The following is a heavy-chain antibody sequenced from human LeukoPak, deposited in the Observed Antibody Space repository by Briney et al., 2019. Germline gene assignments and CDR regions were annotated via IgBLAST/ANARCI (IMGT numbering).Heavy chain of an antibody. V-gene: IGHV4-31*03. CDR1: GGSISSGGYY. CDR2: IYYSGST. CDR3: ARLLTGLYGPFGY. J-gene: IGHJ4*02. Sequence: SQTLSLTCTVSGGSISSGGYYWSWIRQHPGKGLEWIGYIYYSGSTYYNPSLKSRVTISVHTSKNQFSLRLTSVTAADTAVYYCARLLTGLYGPFGYWGQGTLVTVSS. D-gene: IGHD3-10*01.